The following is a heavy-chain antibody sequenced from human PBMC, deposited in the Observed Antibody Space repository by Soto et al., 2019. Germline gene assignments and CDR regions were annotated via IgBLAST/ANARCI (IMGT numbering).Heavy chain of an antibody. CDR3: VRGDESSGFLENYFDH. Sequence: SETLSLTCAVYGGSFSGDYWSWIRQPPGEGLEWIGEINHTGRTNNNPSLESRVTIAVDTSKNQFSLKLSSVTAADTAVYYCVRGDESSGFLENYFDHWGQGILVTVSS. CDR1: GGSFSGDY. D-gene: IGHD3-22*01. J-gene: IGHJ4*02. CDR2: INHTGRT. V-gene: IGHV4-34*01.